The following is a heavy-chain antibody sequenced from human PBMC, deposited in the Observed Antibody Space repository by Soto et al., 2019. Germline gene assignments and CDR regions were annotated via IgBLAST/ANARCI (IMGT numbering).Heavy chain of an antibody. CDR3: AIDSLRYCSSTTCYYTDY. V-gene: IGHV3-30*03. J-gene: IGHJ4*02. Sequence: QVQLVESGGGVVQPGRSLRLSCAASGFTFSSYGMHWVRQAPGKGLEWVAVISYDGSNKYYADSVKGRFTISRDNSKNTLYLQMNSLRAEDTAVYYCAIDSLRYCSSTTCYYTDYWGQGTLVTVSS. D-gene: IGHD2-2*01. CDR2: ISYDGSNK. CDR1: GFTFSSYG.